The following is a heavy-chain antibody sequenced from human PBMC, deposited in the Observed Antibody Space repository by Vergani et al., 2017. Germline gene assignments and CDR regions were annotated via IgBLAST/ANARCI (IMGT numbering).Heavy chain of an antibody. CDR2: ISAYNGNT. V-gene: IGHV1-18*04. D-gene: IGHD5-24*01. CDR1: GYTFTSYG. CDR3: ARHVEMAPSRIQDAFDI. Sequence: QVQLVQSGAEVKKPGASVKVSCKASGYTFTSYGISWVRQAPGQGLEWMGWISAYNGNTNYAQKLQGRVTMTTDTSTSKAYMELRGLRSDDTAVYYCARHVEMAPSRIQDAFDIWGQGTMVTVSS. J-gene: IGHJ3*02.